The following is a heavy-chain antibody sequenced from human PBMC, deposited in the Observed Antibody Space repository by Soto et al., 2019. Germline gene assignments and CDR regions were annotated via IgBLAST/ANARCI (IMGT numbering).Heavy chain of an antibody. CDR1: GLSITSSY. Sequence: ETLSLTCSVSGLSITSSYWAWIRQPPGKGLEWIGCIHYSGAYDYNPSLKSRVNLAVDTSKNQFSLNLRSVTAADTAVYYCASDRVVPMGRDVWGQGTTVTVSS. CDR3: ASDRVVPMGRDV. CDR2: IHYSGAY. J-gene: IGHJ6*02. D-gene: IGHD2-2*01. V-gene: IGHV4-59*01.